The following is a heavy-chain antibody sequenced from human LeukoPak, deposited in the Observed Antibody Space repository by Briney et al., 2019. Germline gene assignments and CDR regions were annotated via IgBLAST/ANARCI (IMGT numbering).Heavy chain of an antibody. J-gene: IGHJ4*02. V-gene: IGHV1-2*02. D-gene: IGHD6-13*01. CDR2: INPNSGGT. CDR3: AGYTNNWYLGGY. Sequence: ASVKVSCTVSGYTFTYYYIHWVRQAPGQGLEWMGWINPNSGGTNYAQKFQGRVTMTRDTSINTAYMELNRLTSDDTALYYCAGYTNNWYLGGYWGQGTLVAVSS. CDR1: GYTFTYYY.